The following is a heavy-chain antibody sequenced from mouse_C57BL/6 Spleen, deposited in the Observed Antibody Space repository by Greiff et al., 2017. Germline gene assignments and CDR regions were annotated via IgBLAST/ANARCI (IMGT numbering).Heavy chain of an antibody. CDR2: IHPNSGST. D-gene: IGHD1-1*01. CDR3: ARRGGSSLYYAMDY. Sequence: QVPLQQPGAELVKPGASVKLSCKASGYTFTSYWMHWVKQRHGQGLERIGMIHPNSGSTNYNGKFKSKATLTLDKSSSTTYMQLSSLTAEDSAVYYCARRGGSSLYYAMDYWGQGTSVTVSS. J-gene: IGHJ4*01. CDR1: GYTFTSYW. V-gene: IGHV1-64*01.